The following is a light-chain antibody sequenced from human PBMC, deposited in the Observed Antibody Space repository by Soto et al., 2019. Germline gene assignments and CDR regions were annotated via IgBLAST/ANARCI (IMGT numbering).Light chain of an antibody. CDR2: GAS. V-gene: IGKV3-20*01. CDR3: QQYCSSRWT. Sequence: EIVLTQSPGTLSLSPGERATLSCRASQSVSSNYLAWHQQKRGQAPRLLIYGASSRATGIPDRFSGSGSGTDFTLTISRLEPEDFAVYYCQQYCSSRWTFGQGTKVEIK. CDR1: QSVSSNY. J-gene: IGKJ1*01.